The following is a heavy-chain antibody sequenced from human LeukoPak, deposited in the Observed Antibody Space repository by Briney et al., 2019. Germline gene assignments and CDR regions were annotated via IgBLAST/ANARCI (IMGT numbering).Heavy chain of an antibody. J-gene: IGHJ5*02. CDR3: ARDLLPYYYGSGSS. V-gene: IGHV3-30-3*01. CDR2: ISYDGSNK. CDR1: GFTFSSYA. Sequence: GGSLRLSCAASGFTFSSYAMHWVRQAPGKGLEWVAVISYDGSNKYYADSVKGRFTISRDNSKNTLYLQMNSLRAEDTAVYYCARDLLPYYYGSGSSWGQGTLVTVSS. D-gene: IGHD3-10*01.